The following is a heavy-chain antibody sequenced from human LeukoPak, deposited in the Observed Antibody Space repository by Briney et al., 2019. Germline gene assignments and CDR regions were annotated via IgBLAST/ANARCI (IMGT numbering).Heavy chain of an antibody. V-gene: IGHV4-34*01. D-gene: IGHD6-13*01. Sequence: SETLSLTCAVYGGSFSGYYWSWIRRPPGKGLEWIGEINHSGSTNYNPSLKSRVTISVDTSKNQFSLKLSSVTAADTAVYYCARVSGAAARGGEDWFDPWGRGTLVTVSS. CDR2: INHSGST. CDR1: GGSFSGYY. J-gene: IGHJ5*02. CDR3: ARVSGAAARGGEDWFDP.